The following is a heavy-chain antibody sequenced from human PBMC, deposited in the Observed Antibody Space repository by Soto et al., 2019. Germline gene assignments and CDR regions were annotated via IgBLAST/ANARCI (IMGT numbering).Heavy chain of an antibody. J-gene: IGHJ5*02. D-gene: IGHD6-13*01. Sequence: QVQLQESGPGLVKPSQTLSLTCTVSGGSISSGDYYWSWIRQSPGKGLEWIGYIYYSGSTYYNPSLKSRVTISVDTSKNQFSLKLSSVTAADTAVYYCARVRIAAAGTANWFDPWGQGTLVTVSS. V-gene: IGHV4-30-4*01. CDR3: ARVRIAAAGTANWFDP. CDR2: IYYSGST. CDR1: GGSISSGDYY.